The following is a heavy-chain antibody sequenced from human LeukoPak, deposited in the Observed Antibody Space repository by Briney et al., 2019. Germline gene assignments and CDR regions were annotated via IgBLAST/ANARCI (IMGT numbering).Heavy chain of an antibody. Sequence: GGSLRLSCAASGFTFSSYWMGWVRQAPGKGLEWVANIKQDGSEKYYVGSVRGRFTISRDNAKNSLYLQMNSLRAEDTAVYYCARDEHRYFHASSGRFDYWGQGILVTVSS. CDR2: IKQDGSEK. V-gene: IGHV3-7*04. CDR3: ARDEHRYFHASSGRFDY. D-gene: IGHD6-19*01. J-gene: IGHJ4*02. CDR1: GFTFSSYW.